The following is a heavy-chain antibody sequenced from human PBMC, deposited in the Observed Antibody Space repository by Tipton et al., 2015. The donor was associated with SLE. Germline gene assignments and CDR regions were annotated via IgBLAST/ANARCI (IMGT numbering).Heavy chain of an antibody. V-gene: IGHV3-21*01. J-gene: IGHJ4*02. CDR2: ISSSSSYI. CDR1: GFTFSSYS. Sequence: GSLRLSCAASGFTFSSYSMNWVRQAPGKGLEWVSSISSSSSYIYYADSVKGRFTISRDNAKNSLYLQMNSLRAEDTAVYYCARDPDDYGDFNSFDSWGQGTLVTVSS. CDR3: ARDPDDYGDFNSFDS. D-gene: IGHD4-17*01.